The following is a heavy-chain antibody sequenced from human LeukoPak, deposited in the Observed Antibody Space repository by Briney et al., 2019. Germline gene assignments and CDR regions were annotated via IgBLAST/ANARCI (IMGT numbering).Heavy chain of an antibody. Sequence: GGSLRLSCAASGFTDSSNYMSWVRQAPGKGLEGVSVIYGGGSTYYADSVKGRFTISRDNSKNTLYLQMNSLRAEDTAVYYCARMAAGFLGPFDPWGQGTLVTVSS. CDR1: GFTDSSNY. V-gene: IGHV3-66*02. D-gene: IGHD5-24*01. CDR2: IYGGGST. CDR3: ARMAAGFLGPFDP. J-gene: IGHJ5*02.